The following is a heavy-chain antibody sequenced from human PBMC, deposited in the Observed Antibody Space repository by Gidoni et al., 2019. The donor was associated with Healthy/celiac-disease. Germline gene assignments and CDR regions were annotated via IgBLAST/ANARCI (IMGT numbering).Heavy chain of an antibody. CDR1: GFTFSSYG. CDR2: IWYDGSNK. CDR3: ARAPGKSGMDV. J-gene: IGHJ6*02. Sequence: QVQLVESGGGVVQPGRSLRLSCAASGFTFSSYGMHWVRQAPGKGLEWVAVIWYDGSNKYYADSVKGRFTISRDNSKNTLYLQMNSLRAEDTAVYYCARAPGKSGMDVWGQGTTVTVSS. V-gene: IGHV3-33*01.